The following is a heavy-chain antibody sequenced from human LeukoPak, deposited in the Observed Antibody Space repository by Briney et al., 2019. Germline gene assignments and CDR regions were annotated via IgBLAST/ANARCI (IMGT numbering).Heavy chain of an antibody. CDR2: IYYSGST. Sequence: PSETLSLTCTVSGGSISSYYWSWIRQPSGKGLEWIGYIYYSGSTNYNPSLKSRVTISVDTSKNQFSLKLSSVTAADTAVYYCARGVLRFLEWFPGGPTDYYMDVWGKGTTVTVSS. CDR1: GGSISSYY. D-gene: IGHD3-3*01. CDR3: ARGVLRFLEWFPGGPTDYYMDV. J-gene: IGHJ6*03. V-gene: IGHV4-59*01.